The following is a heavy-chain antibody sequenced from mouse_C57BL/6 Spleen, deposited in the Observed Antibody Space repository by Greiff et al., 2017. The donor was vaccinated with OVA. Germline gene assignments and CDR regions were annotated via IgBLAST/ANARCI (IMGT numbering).Heavy chain of an antibody. D-gene: IGHD2-5*01. Sequence: EVQLQESGGGLVQPKGSLKLSCAASGFSFNTYAMNWVRQAPGKGLEWVARIRSKSNNYATYYADSVKDRFTISRDDSESMLYLQMNNLKTEDTAMYYCVRADYSNFFDYWGQGTTLTVSS. CDR3: VRADYSNFFDY. CDR1: GFSFNTYA. CDR2: IRSKSNNYAT. V-gene: IGHV10-1*01. J-gene: IGHJ2*01.